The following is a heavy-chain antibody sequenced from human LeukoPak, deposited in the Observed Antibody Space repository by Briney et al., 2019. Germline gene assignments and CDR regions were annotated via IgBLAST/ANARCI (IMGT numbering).Heavy chain of an antibody. CDR3: ARDNSVGDIAWWFDP. CDR1: GYTFTSYY. D-gene: IGHD3-16*02. CDR2: INPSGSST. V-gene: IGHV1-46*01. Sequence: ASVKVPCKASGYTFTSYYIHWVRQAPGQGLEWMGLINPSGSSTLYAQKFQGRVTMTRDMSTTTDYMELSSLRSEDTAVYYCARDNSVGDIAWWFDPWGQGTLVTVSS. J-gene: IGHJ5*02.